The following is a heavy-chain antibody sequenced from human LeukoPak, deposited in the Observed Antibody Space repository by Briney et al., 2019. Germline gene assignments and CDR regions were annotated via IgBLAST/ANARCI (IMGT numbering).Heavy chain of an antibody. CDR3: ARDLPGGATTGSDAFDI. J-gene: IGHJ3*02. D-gene: IGHD1-26*01. V-gene: IGHV4-4*07. CDR2: IYTCGST. CDR1: GGSISSYY. Sequence: PSETLSLTCTVSGGSISSYYWSWIRQPAGKGLEWIGRIYTCGSTNYNPSLKSRVTMSVDTSKNQFSLKLSSVTAADTAVYYCARDLPGGATTGSDAFDIWGQGTMVTVSS.